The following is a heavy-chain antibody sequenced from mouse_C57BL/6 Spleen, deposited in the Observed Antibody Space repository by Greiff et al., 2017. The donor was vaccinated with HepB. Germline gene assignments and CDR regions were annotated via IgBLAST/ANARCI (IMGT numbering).Heavy chain of an antibody. V-gene: IGHV1-50*01. J-gene: IGHJ4*01. CDR3: ARMDY. CDR1: GYTFTSYW. Sequence: VQLQQPGAELVKPGASVKLSCKASGYTFTSYWMQWVKQRPGQGLEWIGEIDPSDSDTNYNQKFKGKATLTVDTSSSTAYMQLSSLTSGDSAVYYCARMDYWGQGTSVTVSS. CDR2: IDPSDSDT.